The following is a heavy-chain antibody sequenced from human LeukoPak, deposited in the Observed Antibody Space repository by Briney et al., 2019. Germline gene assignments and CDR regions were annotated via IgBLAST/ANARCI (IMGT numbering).Heavy chain of an antibody. CDR2: IYYSGST. J-gene: IGHJ4*02. CDR1: GGSISSGGYY. CDR3: ARSDYDLWSIFDY. V-gene: IGHV4-31*03. Sequence: SETLSLTCTVSGGSISSGGYYWSWIRQHPGKGLEWIGYIYYSGSTYYNPSLKSRVTISVDTSKNQFSLKLSSVTAADTAVYYCARSDYDLWSIFDYWGQGTLVTVSS. D-gene: IGHD3-3*01.